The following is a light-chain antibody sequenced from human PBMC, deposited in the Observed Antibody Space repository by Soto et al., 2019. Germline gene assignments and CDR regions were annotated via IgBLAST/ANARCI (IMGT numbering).Light chain of an antibody. J-gene: IGLJ2*01. Sequence: QSALTQPASVSGSPGQSITISCTGTSSDVGGYNYVSWYQQHPGKVPKLMIYGVSNRPSGVSSRFSGSKSGNTASLTISGLQVEDEAHYYCTSYTSSSSVVFGGGTQLTVL. V-gene: IGLV2-14*01. CDR3: TSYTSSSSVV. CDR2: GVS. CDR1: SSDVGGYNY.